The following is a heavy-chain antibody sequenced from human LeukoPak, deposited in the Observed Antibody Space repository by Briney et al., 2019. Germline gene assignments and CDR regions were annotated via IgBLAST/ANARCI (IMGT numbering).Heavy chain of an antibody. CDR1: GYSLSSGTY. V-gene: IGHV4-38-2*02. Sequence: PSETLSLTCTVSGYSLSSGTYWDWIRQPPGKGLEWIGTIYHSGSTYYNPSLKSRVTISVDTSKNQFSLKLSSVTAADTAVFYCARREWGYAVSVWGKGTTVIVSS. CDR3: ARREWGYAVSV. D-gene: IGHD2-2*01. CDR2: IYHSGST. J-gene: IGHJ6*04.